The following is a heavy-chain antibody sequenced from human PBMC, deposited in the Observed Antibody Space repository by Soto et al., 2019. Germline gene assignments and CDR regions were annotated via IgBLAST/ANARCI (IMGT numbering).Heavy chain of an antibody. Sequence: NPSETLSLTFTVSGGSINSGDYYWSWIRQHPGKGLEWIGYIYYSGSSYYNPSLKSRVTISVDTSKSQFSLKLNSVTAADTAVYYCARDKRLSERDYDSSDYSFADAFDIWGQGTMVTVSS. CDR1: GGSINSGDYY. J-gene: IGHJ3*02. CDR2: IYYSGSS. CDR3: ARDKRLSERDYDSSDYSFADAFDI. V-gene: IGHV4-31*03. D-gene: IGHD3-22*01.